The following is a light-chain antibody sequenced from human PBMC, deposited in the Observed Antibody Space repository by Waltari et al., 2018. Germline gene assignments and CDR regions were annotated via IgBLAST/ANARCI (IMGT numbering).Light chain of an antibody. V-gene: IGKV1-5*03. CDR1: QSIGTW. Sequence: DIQMTQSPSTLSASVGARVTITCRASQSIGTWLAWYQQKPGKAATFPLYEATTLENGVPSRFSGSGSGTEFTLTISSLQPDDFATYYCQRYNSYPITFGPGTKVDI. CDR2: EAT. J-gene: IGKJ3*01. CDR3: QRYNSYPIT.